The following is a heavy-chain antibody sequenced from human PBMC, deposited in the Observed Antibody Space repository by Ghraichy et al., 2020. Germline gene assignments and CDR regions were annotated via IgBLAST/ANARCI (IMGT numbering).Heavy chain of an antibody. D-gene: IGHD3-22*01. CDR3: AKDLNYYDSSGYYTPGGY. CDR1: GFTFSSYG. Sequence: LSLTCAASGFTFSSYGMHWVRQAPGKGLEWVAFIRYDGSNKYYADSVKGRFTISRDNSKNTLYLQMNSLRAEDTAVYYCAKDLNYYDSSGYYTPGGYWGQGTLVTVSS. CDR2: IRYDGSNK. V-gene: IGHV3-30*02. J-gene: IGHJ4*02.